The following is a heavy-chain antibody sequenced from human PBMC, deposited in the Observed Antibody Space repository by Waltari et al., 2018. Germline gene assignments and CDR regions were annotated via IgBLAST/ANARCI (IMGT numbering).Heavy chain of an antibody. CDR1: GFTFDDYI. CDR3: ARVKTSAFDY. D-gene: IGHD1-1*01. Sequence: EVQLVESGGVVVQPGGSLRLSCAASGFTFDDYIMHWVRQAPGKGLEWVSLISWDGGSTYYADSVKGRFTISRDNSKNSLYLQMNSLRTEDTALYYCARVKTSAFDYWGQGTLVTVSS. J-gene: IGHJ4*02. V-gene: IGHV3-43*01. CDR2: ISWDGGST.